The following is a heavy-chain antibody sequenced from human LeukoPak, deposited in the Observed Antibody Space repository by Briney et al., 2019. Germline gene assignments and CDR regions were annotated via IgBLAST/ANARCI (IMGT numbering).Heavy chain of an antibody. V-gene: IGHV4-39*07. Sequence: SETLSLTCTVSGGSISSSSYYWGWIRQPPGKGLEWIGSIYYSGSTYYNPSLKSRVTISVDTSKNQFSLKLSSVTAADTAVYYCARGVGVGAPDWFDPWGQGTLVTVSS. CDR3: ARGVGVGAPDWFDP. J-gene: IGHJ5*02. CDR2: IYYSGST. D-gene: IGHD1-26*01. CDR1: GGSISSSSYY.